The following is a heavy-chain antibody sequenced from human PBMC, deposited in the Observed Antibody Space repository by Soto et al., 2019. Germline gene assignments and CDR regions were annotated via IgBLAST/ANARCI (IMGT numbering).Heavy chain of an antibody. CDR3: AYPGQLAEYFQH. Sequence: QVQLVQSGAEVKKPGCSVKVSCKASGGTFSSYAISWVRQAPGQGLEWMGGAIPIFGTANYAQKFQGRVTITADESTSTAYKELSSLRSEDTAVYYCAYPGQLAEYFQHWGQGTLVTVSS. CDR1: GGTFSSYA. CDR2: AIPIFGTA. D-gene: IGHD3-10*01. J-gene: IGHJ1*01. V-gene: IGHV1-69*12.